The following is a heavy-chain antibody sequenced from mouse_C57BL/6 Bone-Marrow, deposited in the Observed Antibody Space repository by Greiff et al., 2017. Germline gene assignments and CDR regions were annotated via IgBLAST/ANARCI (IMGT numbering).Heavy chain of an antibody. CDR2: IWSGGST. CDR3: AGLLPAWFAY. CDR1: GFSLTSYG. V-gene: IGHV2-2*01. Sequence: VQLQASGPGLVQPSQSLSITCTVSGFSLTSYGVHWVRQSPGKGLEWLGVIWSGGSTDYNAAFISRLSISKDNSKSQVFFKMNSLQADDTAIYYCAGLLPAWFAYWGQGTLVTVSA. D-gene: IGHD2-3*01. J-gene: IGHJ3*01.